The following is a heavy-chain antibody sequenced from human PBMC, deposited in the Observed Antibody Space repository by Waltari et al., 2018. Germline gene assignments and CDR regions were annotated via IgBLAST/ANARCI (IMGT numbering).Heavy chain of an antibody. CDR2: VPGGGGP. CDR3: ARDRGRGLYLDT. Sequence: QLQLQQSGPGLVKPSGTLSLTCTVSGDSMTPYLWNWVRQSPQRGLAWIGEVPGGGGPNYNPSFASLIPVSIDTPKKQFSLKMTSATAANTAIYYCARDRGRGLYLDTWGPGTLVTVSP. D-gene: IGHD2-15*01. V-gene: IGHV4-59*12. J-gene: IGHJ5*02. CDR1: GDSMTPYL.